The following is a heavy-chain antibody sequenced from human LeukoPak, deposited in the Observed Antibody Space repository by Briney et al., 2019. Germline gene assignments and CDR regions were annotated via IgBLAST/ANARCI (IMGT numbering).Heavy chain of an antibody. CDR1: GGSISSYY. CDR2: IYYSGST. Sequence: SETLSLTCTVSGGSISSYYWSWIRQPPGKGLEWIGYIYYSGSTNYNPSLKSRVTISVDTSKNQFSLKLSSVTAADTAVYYCARGILLSLFADYWGQGTLVTVSS. D-gene: IGHD2/OR15-2a*01. CDR3: ARGILLSLFADY. J-gene: IGHJ4*02. V-gene: IGHV4-59*12.